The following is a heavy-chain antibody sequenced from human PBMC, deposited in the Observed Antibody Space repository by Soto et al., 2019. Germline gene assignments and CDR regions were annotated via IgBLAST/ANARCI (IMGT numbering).Heavy chain of an antibody. D-gene: IGHD6-6*01. CDR3: AKEGPYSSSPRQINCFDP. Sequence: QPGGYLRLSCAASGLTFSSYAMSWVRQAPGKGLEWVSAISGSGGSTYYADSVKGRFTISRDNSKNTLYLQMNSLRAEDTAVYYCAKEGPYSSSPRQINCFDPWRQGTL. CDR1: GLTFSSYA. J-gene: IGHJ5*02. CDR2: ISGSGGST. V-gene: IGHV3-23*01.